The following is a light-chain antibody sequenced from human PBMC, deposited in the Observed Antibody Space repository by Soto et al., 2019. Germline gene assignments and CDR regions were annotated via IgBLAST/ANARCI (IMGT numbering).Light chain of an antibody. J-gene: IGLJ2*01. V-gene: IGLV2-23*01. CDR2: EGT. CDR3: SSYAGSSARVV. Sequence: QSALTQPASVSGSPGQSITISCTRSSTDFENYNLVSWYQHCPDKAPKLIIYEGTKRPSEMSDRFSGSESDTTASLIISGLHPEDEADYYCSSYAGSSARVVFGGGPKLTVL. CDR1: STDFENYNL.